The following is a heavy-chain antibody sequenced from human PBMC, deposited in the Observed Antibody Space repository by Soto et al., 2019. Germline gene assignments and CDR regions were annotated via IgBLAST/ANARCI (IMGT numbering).Heavy chain of an antibody. V-gene: IGHV4-30-2*01. CDR2: IYHGGST. J-gene: IGHJ4*02. CDR1: GGSISSGAYA. D-gene: IGHD2-15*01. Sequence: QMQLQESGPGLVKPSQTLSLTCAVSGGSISSGAYAWSWIRQPPGKGLEWIGYIYHGGSTYYNPSLQSRVAKSVNRFKDQFSLKLSFGTAADTAVYYCARVPLRYCSGGSCYTDWGQGTLVTVSS. CDR3: ARVPLRYCSGGSCYTD.